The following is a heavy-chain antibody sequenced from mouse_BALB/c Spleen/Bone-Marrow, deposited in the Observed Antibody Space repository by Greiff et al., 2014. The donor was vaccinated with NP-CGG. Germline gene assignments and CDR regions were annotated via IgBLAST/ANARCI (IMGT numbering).Heavy chain of an antibody. CDR1: GYTFTDYW. V-gene: IGHV1-69*01. Sequence: QVQLKQSGAELVMPGASVKMSCKASGYTFTDYWMHWVKQRPGQALEWIGAIDTSDSYTSYNQKFKGKATLTVDESSSTAYMQLSSLTSEDSAVYYCARGDWDDAYWGQGTLVTVSA. J-gene: IGHJ3*01. CDR3: ARGDWDDAY. CDR2: IDTSDSYT. D-gene: IGHD4-1*01.